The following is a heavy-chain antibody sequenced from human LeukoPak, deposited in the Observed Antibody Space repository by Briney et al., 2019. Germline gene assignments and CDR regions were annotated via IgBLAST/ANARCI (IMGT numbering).Heavy chain of an antibody. J-gene: IGHJ6*02. CDR3: ARRRYDFWSGYYPPMSSGYYYYGMDV. CDR1: GGSISSSNW. V-gene: IGHV4-4*02. CDR2: IYHSGST. D-gene: IGHD3-3*01. Sequence: PSGTLSLTCAVSGGSISSSNWWSWVRQPPGKGLEWIGEIYHSGSTNYNPSLKSRVTISVDTSKNQFSLKLSSVTAADTAVYYCARRRYDFWSGYYPPMSSGYYYYGMDVWGQGTTVTVSS.